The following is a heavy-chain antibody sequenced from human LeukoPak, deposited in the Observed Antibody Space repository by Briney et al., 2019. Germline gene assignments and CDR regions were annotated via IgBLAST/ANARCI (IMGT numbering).Heavy chain of an antibody. CDR1: GFTFSSYW. CDR3: ARDMGVPAATTDWYFDL. CDR2: IKQDGSEK. D-gene: IGHD2-2*01. Sequence: PGGSLGLSCAASGFTFSSYWMSWVRQAPGKGLEWVANIKQDGSEKYYVDSVKGRFTISRDNAKNSLYLQMNSLRAEDTAVYYCARDMGVPAATTDWYFDLWGRGTLVTVSS. J-gene: IGHJ2*01. V-gene: IGHV3-7*01.